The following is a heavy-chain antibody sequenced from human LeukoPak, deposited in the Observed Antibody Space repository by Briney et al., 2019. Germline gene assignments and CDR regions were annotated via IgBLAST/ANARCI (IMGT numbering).Heavy chain of an antibody. D-gene: IGHD6-13*01. Sequence: PGGSLRLSCAASGFTFSNYAMSWVRQAPGKGLEWVSVIGGSGGSTYYADSVKGRFTISRDNSKNTLYLQMNSLRAEDTAVYYCAAERSWYQPPDYWGQGTLVTVSS. CDR3: AAERSWYQPPDY. J-gene: IGHJ4*02. CDR2: IGGSGGST. CDR1: GFTFSNYA. V-gene: IGHV3-23*01.